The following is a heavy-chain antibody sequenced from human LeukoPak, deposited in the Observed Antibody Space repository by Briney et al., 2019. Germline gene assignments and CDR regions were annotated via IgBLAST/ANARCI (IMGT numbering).Heavy chain of an antibody. Sequence: KPSETLSLTCTVSGGSISSYYWSWIRQPPGKGLEWIGYIYYSGSTNYNPSPKSRVTISVDTSKNQFSLKLSSVTAADTAVYYCARHSSSSYAFDIWGQGTMVTVSS. CDR2: IYYSGST. J-gene: IGHJ3*02. V-gene: IGHV4-59*08. CDR1: GGSISSYY. CDR3: ARHSSSSYAFDI. D-gene: IGHD6-6*01.